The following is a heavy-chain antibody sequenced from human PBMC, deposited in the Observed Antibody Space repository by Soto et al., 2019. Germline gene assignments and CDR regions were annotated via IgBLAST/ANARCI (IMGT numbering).Heavy chain of an antibody. CDR3: AKMGACSSTSCRLDYYYYGMDV. CDR1: GFTFSSYA. J-gene: IGHJ6*02. Sequence: PGESLKISCAASGFTFSSYAMSWVRQAPGKGLEWVSAISGSGGSTYYADSVKGRFTISRDNSKNTLYLQMNSLRAEDTAVYYCAKMGACSSTSCRLDYYYYGMDVWGQGTTVTVSS. V-gene: IGHV3-23*01. CDR2: ISGSGGST. D-gene: IGHD2-2*01.